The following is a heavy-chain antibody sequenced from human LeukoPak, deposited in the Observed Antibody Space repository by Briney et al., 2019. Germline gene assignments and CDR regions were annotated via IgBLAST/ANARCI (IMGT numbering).Heavy chain of an antibody. D-gene: IGHD1-20*01. V-gene: IGHV3-66*01. CDR1: GFTVSSNY. Sequence: PGGSLRLSCAASGFTVSSNYMSWVRQAPGKGLEWVSVIYSGGSTYYADSVKGRFTISRDNSKNTLYLQMNSLRAEDTAVYYCARSYNWNYFDYWGQGTLVTVSS. J-gene: IGHJ4*02. CDR2: IYSGGST. CDR3: ARSYNWNYFDY.